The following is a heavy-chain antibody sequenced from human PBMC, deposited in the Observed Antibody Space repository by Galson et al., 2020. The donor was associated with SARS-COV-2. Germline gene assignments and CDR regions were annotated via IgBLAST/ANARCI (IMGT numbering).Heavy chain of an antibody. CDR1: GGSISSGGYY. Sequence: SETLSLTCTVSGGSISSGGYYWSWIRQHPGKGLEWIGYIYYSGSTYYNPSLKSRVTISVDTSKNQFSLKLSSVTAADTAVYYCAREGPDGDLFGVVITNWYFDLWGRGTLVTVSS. D-gene: IGHD3-3*01. J-gene: IGHJ2*01. CDR3: AREGPDGDLFGVVITNWYFDL. V-gene: IGHV4-31*03. CDR2: IYYSGST.